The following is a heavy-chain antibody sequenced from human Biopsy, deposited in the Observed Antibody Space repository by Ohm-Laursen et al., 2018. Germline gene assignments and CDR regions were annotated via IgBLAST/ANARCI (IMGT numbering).Heavy chain of an antibody. CDR1: GFTLTDHY. D-gene: IGHD1-1*01. CDR3: VRGANGFDY. V-gene: IGHV3-72*01. J-gene: IGHJ4*02. Sequence: SLRLSCAASGFTLTDHYMDWVRQPPGGGLEWVGHARNKANSYIIEYAASLRGRFTISRDDSKSSLYLQMNSLRTEDTAVYYCVRGANGFDYWGQGTLVTVSS. CDR2: ARNKANSYII.